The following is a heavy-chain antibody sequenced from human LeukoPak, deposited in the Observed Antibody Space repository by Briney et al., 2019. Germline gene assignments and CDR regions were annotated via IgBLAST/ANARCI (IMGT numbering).Heavy chain of an antibody. V-gene: IGHV1-69*04. CDR1: GRTFSSYV. CDR3: ANQSPPFRYSSSSVYSNWYFDL. CDR2: SIPIFDIA. J-gene: IGHJ2*01. Sequence: SVEVCCNAAGRTFSSYVIIGVGQAPGQGLEGMGRSIPIFDIANKEQKFPGRGTVTAYKYTTTAYMELRRLRYEDTAVYYCANQSPPFRYSSSSVYSNWYFDLWGRGTLVTVSS. D-gene: IGHD6-6*01.